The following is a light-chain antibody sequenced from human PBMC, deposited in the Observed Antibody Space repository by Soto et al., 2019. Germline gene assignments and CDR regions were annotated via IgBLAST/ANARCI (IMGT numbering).Light chain of an antibody. Sequence: DIQMTQSPTSLSASVGDRVTITCRASQGIRNFVAWYQQKPGKAPKLLIYAASNLQSGVPSRFSASGSGTDFTLTINGLQPEDVAPYSCQKYSSVPVFGTGTKVEIK. CDR2: AAS. V-gene: IGKV1-27*01. CDR1: QGIRNF. J-gene: IGKJ3*01. CDR3: QKYSSVPV.